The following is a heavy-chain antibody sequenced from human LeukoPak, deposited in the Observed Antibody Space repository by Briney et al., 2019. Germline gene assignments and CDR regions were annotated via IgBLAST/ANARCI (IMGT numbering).Heavy chain of an antibody. V-gene: IGHV4-59*11. CDR1: GGSISSHY. CDR2: IYYSGST. J-gene: IGHJ4*02. D-gene: IGHD6-6*01. Sequence: SETLSLTCTVSGGSISSHYWSWIRQPPGKGLEWIGCIYYSGSTNYNPSLKSRVTISVDTSKNQFSLKLSSVTAADTAVYYCAREASSGFDYWGQGTLVTVSS. CDR3: AREASSGFDY.